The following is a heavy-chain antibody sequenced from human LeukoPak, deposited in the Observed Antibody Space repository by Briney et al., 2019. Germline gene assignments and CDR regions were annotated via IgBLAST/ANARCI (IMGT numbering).Heavy chain of an antibody. CDR2: ISTYNGNT. CDR3: ARTHSSGWYSVGYYYVDV. Sequence: ASVKVSCKTSGYTFTSYGVSWVRQAPGQGLEWMGWISTYNGNTNYAQKLQGRVTMTTDTSTSTAYMDLRSLRSDDTAVYYCARTHSSGWYSVGYYYVDVWGKGTTVTVSS. J-gene: IGHJ6*03. D-gene: IGHD6-19*01. CDR1: GYTFTSYG. V-gene: IGHV1-18*01.